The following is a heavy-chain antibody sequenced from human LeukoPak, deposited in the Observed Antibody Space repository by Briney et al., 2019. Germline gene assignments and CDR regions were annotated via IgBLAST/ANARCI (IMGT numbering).Heavy chain of an antibody. Sequence: PSETLSLTCTVSGDSISSSGYYWGWIPQPPGKGLEGIGSIYYSGSTYYNPSLKSRVIISGGTAKKQFSLKQTNVIAADAAVLYCARHADSGFAALAFDYWGQGTLVTVSS. CDR1: GDSISSSGYY. V-gene: IGHV4-39*01. J-gene: IGHJ4*02. CDR2: IYYSGST. D-gene: IGHD3-10*01. CDR3: ARHADSGFAALAFDY.